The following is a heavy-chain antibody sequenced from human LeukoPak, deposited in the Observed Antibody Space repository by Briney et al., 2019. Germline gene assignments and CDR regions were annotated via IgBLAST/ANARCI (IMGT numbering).Heavy chain of an antibody. CDR2: FYNSGST. CDR3: ARRKRPGDYFDF. CDR1: GGSIDSSDYY. Sequence: SETLSLTCTVSGGSIDSSDYYWGWARQPPGKGLEWIGCFYNSGSTYFNPSLKSRVTIFADTSKNQFSLELKSVTAADTAVYYCARRKRPGDYFDFWGQGILVTVSS. D-gene: IGHD1-1*01. V-gene: IGHV4-39*01. J-gene: IGHJ4*02.